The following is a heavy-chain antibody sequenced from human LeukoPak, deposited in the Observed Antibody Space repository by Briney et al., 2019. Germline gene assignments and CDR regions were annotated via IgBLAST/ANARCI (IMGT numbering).Heavy chain of an antibody. V-gene: IGHV1-69*05. J-gene: IGHJ4*02. Sequence: SVKVSCKASGGTFSSYAISWVRQAPGQGLEWMGGIIPIFGTANYAQKFQGRVTMTRDMSTSTAYMELSSLKSEDTAVYYCARNIRFGGNYYFDYWGQGTLVTVSS. CDR1: GGTFSSYA. CDR3: ARNIRFGGNYYFDY. D-gene: IGHD3-16*01. CDR2: IIPIFGTA.